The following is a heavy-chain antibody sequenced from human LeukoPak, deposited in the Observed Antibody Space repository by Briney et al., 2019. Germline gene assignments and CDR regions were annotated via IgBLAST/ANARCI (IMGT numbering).Heavy chain of an antibody. J-gene: IGHJ4*02. CDR2: ISSSSSYI. CDR1: GSTFSSYS. Sequence: GGSLRLSCAASGSTFSSYSMNWVRQAPGKGLEWVSSISSSSSYIYYADSVKGRFTISRDNSKNTLYLQMNSLRAEDTAVYYCARAVSSGYDPFDYWGQGTLVTVSS. V-gene: IGHV3-21*04. CDR3: ARAVSSGYDPFDY. D-gene: IGHD3-22*01.